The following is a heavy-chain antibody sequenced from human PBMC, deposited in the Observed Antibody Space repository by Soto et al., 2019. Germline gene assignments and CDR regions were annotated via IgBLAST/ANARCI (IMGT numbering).Heavy chain of an antibody. V-gene: IGHV3-48*01. D-gene: IGHD3-22*01. CDR3: ATAGNTSGWYNWFDP. CDR2: ISRGPSTI. Sequence: EVQLAESGGGLVQPGGSLRLSCAASGFTFSSYNMNWVRQAPGKGLAWVSCISRGPSTIHYADSGKGRFTIPRANAKYSLYLQMNSLTAQDTAVYYCATAGNTSGWYNWFDPWGQGNLVTVSS. CDR1: GFTFSSYN. J-gene: IGHJ5*02.